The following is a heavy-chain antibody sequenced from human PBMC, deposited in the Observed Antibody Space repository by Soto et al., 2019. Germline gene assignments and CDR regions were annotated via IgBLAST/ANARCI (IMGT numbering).Heavy chain of an antibody. CDR3: AKSLAVAAGWFDP. CDR2: ISYDGSNE. D-gene: IGHD6-19*01. Sequence: GGSLRLSCAASGFTFNTYGMHWVRQAPGKGLEWVAFISYDGSNEYYADSVKGRFTISRDNSKNTVFLQMNSLRGEDTAVYYCAKSLAVAAGWFDPWGQGALVTVSS. CDR1: GFTFNTYG. J-gene: IGHJ5*02. V-gene: IGHV3-30*18.